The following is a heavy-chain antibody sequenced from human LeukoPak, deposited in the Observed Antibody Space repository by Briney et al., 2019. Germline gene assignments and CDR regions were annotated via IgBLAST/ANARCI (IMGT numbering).Heavy chain of an antibody. CDR1: GGSISSYY. J-gene: IGHJ4*02. CDR3: ARVGYSNSWYLRYFDY. CDR2: IYYSGST. D-gene: IGHD6-13*01. Sequence: SETLSLTCTVSGGSISSYYWSWIRQPPGKGLEWIGYIYYSGSTNYNPSLKSRVTISVDTSKNQFSLKLSSVTAADTAVYYCARVGYSNSWYLRYFDYWGQGTLVTVSS. V-gene: IGHV4-59*01.